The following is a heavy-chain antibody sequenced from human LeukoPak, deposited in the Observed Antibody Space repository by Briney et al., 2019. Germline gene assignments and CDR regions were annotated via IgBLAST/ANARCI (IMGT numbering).Heavy chain of an antibody. CDR1: GFTFSSYA. CDR3: AKTTWGPYYFDY. Sequence: GGSLRLSCAASGFTFSSYAMSWVRQAPGKGLEWVSAISCSGGSTYYADSVKGRFTISRDNSKNTLYLQMNSLRAEDTAVYYCAKTTWGPYYFDYWGQGTLVTVSS. J-gene: IGHJ4*02. D-gene: IGHD3-16*01. CDR2: ISCSGGST. V-gene: IGHV3-23*01.